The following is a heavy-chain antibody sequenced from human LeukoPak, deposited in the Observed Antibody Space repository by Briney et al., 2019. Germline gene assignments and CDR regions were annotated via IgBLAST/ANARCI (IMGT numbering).Heavy chain of an antibody. CDR3: AKITMATTPNF. Sequence: PGGSLRLSCAASGFTFSSYAMSWVRQAPGKGLEWVSAISGSGGSTYYADSVKGRFTISRDNSRNTLYLQMSDLRAEDTAVYYCAKITMATTPNFWGQGTLVTVSS. V-gene: IGHV3-23*01. CDR1: GFTFSSYA. J-gene: IGHJ4*02. D-gene: IGHD3-10*01. CDR2: ISGSGGST.